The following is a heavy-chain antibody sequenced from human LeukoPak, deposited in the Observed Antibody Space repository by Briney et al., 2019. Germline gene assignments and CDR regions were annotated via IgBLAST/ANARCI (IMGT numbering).Heavy chain of an antibody. J-gene: IGHJ4*02. CDR3: ARDTPGIAASVNGG. CDR1: GFTLGNNY. Sequence: PGGSLRLSCTASGFTLGNNYMNWVRQAPGKGLEWVSLIYSGGSTYYADSVKGRFTISRDNSKNTLYLQMNSLRAEDTAVYYGARDTPGIAASVNGGWGQGTLVTVSS. D-gene: IGHD6-13*01. CDR2: IYSGGST. V-gene: IGHV3-53*01.